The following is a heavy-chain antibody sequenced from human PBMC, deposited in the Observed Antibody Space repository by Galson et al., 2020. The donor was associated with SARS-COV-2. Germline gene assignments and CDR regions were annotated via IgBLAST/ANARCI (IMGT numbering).Heavy chain of an antibody. V-gene: IGHV1-18*01. J-gene: IGHJ3*02. D-gene: IGHD2-2*01. CDR3: ARGWTYCSSTSCSDAFDI. CDR2: ISAYNGNT. Sequence: ASVKVSCKASGYTFTSYGISWVRQAPGQGLEWMGWISAYNGNTNYAQNLQGRVTMTTDTSTSTAYMELRSLRSDDTAVYYCARGWTYCSSTSCSDAFDIWGQGTMVTVSS. CDR1: GYTFTSYG.